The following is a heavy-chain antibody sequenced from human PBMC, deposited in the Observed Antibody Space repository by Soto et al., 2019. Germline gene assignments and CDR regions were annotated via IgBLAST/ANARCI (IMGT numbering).Heavy chain of an antibody. Sequence: QVQLVQSGAEVKKPGPSVKVSCKASGYTFTSYGISWVRQAPGQELEWMGWISVYNGNTNYAQKLEGRVTMTTDTSRSTAYRDLRRLRSVDTAVYYCASLRIAMVRGVDYFVYWGQGDLITVSS. J-gene: IGHJ4*02. CDR1: GYTFTSYG. D-gene: IGHD3-10*01. V-gene: IGHV1-18*01. CDR2: ISVYNGNT. CDR3: ASLRIAMVRGVDYFVY.